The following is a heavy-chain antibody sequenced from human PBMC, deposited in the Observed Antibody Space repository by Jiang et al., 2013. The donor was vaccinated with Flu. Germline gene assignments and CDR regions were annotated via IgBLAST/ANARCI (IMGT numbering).Heavy chain of an antibody. CDR3: AKAIGYSSGWYDY. CDR2: ISWNSGSI. J-gene: IGHJ4*02. V-gene: IGHV3-9*01. Sequence: VSGISWNSGSIGYADSVKGRFTISRDNAKNSLYLQMNSLRAEDTALYYCAKAIGYSSGWYDYWGQGTLVTVSS. D-gene: IGHD6-19*01.